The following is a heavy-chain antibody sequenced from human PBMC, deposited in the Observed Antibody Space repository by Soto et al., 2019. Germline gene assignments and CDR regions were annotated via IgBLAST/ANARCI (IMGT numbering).Heavy chain of an antibody. CDR3: ARGWQQLVTRAFDI. D-gene: IGHD6-6*01. CDR2: INPNSGGT. Sequence: ASVKVSCKASGYTFTGYYMHWVRQAPGQGLEWMGWINPNSGGTNYAQKFQGMVTMTRDTSISTAYMELSRLRSDDTAVYYCARGWQQLVTRAFDIWGQGTMVTVSS. J-gene: IGHJ3*02. V-gene: IGHV1-2*02. CDR1: GYTFTGYY.